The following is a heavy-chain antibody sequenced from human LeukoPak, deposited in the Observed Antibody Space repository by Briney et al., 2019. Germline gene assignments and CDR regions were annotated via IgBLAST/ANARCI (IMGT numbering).Heavy chain of an antibody. CDR1: GFTFSSYE. CDR3: AKTGYSNNWYEMNAFDI. D-gene: IGHD6-13*01. J-gene: IGHJ3*02. CDR2: ISYDGSNK. V-gene: IGHV3-30*18. Sequence: GGSLRLSCAASGFTFSSYEMNWVRQAPGKGLEWVTVISYDGSNKYYADSVKGRFTISRDNSKNTLYLQMNSLRAEDTAVYYCAKTGYSNNWYEMNAFDIWGQGTMVTVSS.